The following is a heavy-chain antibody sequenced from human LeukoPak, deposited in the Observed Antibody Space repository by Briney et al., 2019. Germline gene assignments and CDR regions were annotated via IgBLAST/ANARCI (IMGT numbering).Heavy chain of an antibody. CDR3: ARGIRHRNRYYDYYMDV. D-gene: IGHD1-14*01. CDR2: MNPNSGNT. J-gene: IGHJ6*03. V-gene: IGHV1-8*01. CDR1: GYTFTSYD. Sequence: ASVKVSCKASGYTFTSYDINLVRQATGQGLEWMGWMNPNSGNTGYAQKFQGRVTMTRNTSISTAYMELSSLRSEDTAVYYCARGIRHRNRYYDYYMDVWGKGTTVTVSS.